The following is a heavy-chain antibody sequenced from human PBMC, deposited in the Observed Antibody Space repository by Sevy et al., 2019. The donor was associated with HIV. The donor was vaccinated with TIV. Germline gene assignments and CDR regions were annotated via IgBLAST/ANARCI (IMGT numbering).Heavy chain of an antibody. CDR2: IYSSGST. Sequence: GGSLRLSCAASGFTVSSNYMSWVRQAPGKGLEWVSVIYSSGSTYYADSVKGRFTISRDNSKNTLYLQMNSLRAEDTAVYYCARDQGVVVPDGMDVWGQGTTVTVSS. J-gene: IGHJ6*02. CDR1: GFTVSSNY. CDR3: ARDQGVVVPDGMDV. V-gene: IGHV3-53*01. D-gene: IGHD2-2*01.